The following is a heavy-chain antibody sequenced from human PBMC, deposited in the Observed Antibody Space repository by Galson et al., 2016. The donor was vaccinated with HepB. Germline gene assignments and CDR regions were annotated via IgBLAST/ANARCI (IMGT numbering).Heavy chain of an antibody. J-gene: IGHJ6*02. CDR2: IFSSGSA. CDR3: ARRRAAAGHAFHFYGMDV. Sequence: LSLTCTVSGGSMSSFYWSWIRQPPSRGLEYTGNIFSSGSARYNPSLKSRVSMSVDTSKNQFSLRLDSMTAADTAVYYCARRRAAAGHAFHFYGMDVWGQGTTVTVSS. CDR1: GGSMSSFY. D-gene: IGHD6-25*01. V-gene: IGHV4-59*08.